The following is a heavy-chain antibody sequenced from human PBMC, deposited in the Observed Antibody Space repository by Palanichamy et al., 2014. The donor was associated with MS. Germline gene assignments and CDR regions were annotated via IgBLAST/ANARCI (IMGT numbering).Heavy chain of an antibody. V-gene: IGHV3-33*08. J-gene: IGHJ4*02. D-gene: IGHD5-18*01. Sequence: QVQLVESGGGVVQPGRSLRLSCAGSGFTFSNHAMYWVRQAPGKGLEWVAVIYYDGSNRYYADSVEGRFTISRDNSKNTLYLQMNSRRAEDTAVYYCARSKGDTAMLAFDSWGQGTLVAVSS. CDR3: ARSKGDTAMLAFDS. CDR2: IYYDGSNR. CDR1: GFTFSNHA.